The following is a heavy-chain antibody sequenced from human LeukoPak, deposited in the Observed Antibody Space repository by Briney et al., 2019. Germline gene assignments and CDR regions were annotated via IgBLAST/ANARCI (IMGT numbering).Heavy chain of an antibody. V-gene: IGHV4-59*01. CDR3: ARVGSGNFDS. D-gene: IGHD1-26*01. CDR2: VYYSGNT. CDR1: GHSISTYY. Sequence: SETLSLTCTVSGHSISTYYWSWIRQPPGKGLEWIGYVYYSGNTNLNPSLKSRVTLSIDTSKNQFSLKLSSVIAADTAVYYCARVGSGNFDSWGQGTLVTVSS. J-gene: IGHJ4*02.